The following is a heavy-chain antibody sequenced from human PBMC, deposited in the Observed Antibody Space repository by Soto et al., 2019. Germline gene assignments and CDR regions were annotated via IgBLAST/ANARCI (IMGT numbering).Heavy chain of an antibody. CDR3: ARDLRRDGYNYHYYGMDV. Sequence: QVQLVQSGAEVKKPGSSVKVSCKASGGTFSSYAISWVRQAPGQGLEWMGGIIPIFGTANYAQKFQGRVTMTADESTSKAYMEMSSRRSEDTAVYYCARDLRRDGYNYHYYGMDVWGQGTTVTVSS. CDR2: IIPIFGTA. J-gene: IGHJ6*02. D-gene: IGHD5-12*01. CDR1: GGTFSSYA. V-gene: IGHV1-69*01.